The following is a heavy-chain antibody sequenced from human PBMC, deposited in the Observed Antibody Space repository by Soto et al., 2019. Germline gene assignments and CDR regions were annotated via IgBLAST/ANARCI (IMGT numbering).Heavy chain of an antibody. CDR1: GFTFSSYG. CDR2: IWYDGSNK. J-gene: IGHJ5*02. CDR3: AREDDYDFWADWFDP. D-gene: IGHD3-3*01. V-gene: IGHV3-33*01. Sequence: QVQLVESGGGVVQPGRSLRLSCAASGFTFSSYGMHWVRQAPGKGLEWVAVIWYDGSNKYYADSVKGRFTISRDNSKNTLYLQKNSLRAEDTAVYYCAREDDYDFWADWFDPWGQGTLVTVSS.